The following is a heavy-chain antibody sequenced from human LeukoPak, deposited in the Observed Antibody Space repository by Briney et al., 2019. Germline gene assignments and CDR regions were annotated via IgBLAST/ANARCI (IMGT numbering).Heavy chain of an antibody. D-gene: IGHD6-19*01. CDR2: INPNSGGT. V-gene: IGHV1-2*02. CDR1: GYTFTGYY. CDR3: ARDFSSGWYYYYYYTDV. Sequence: ASVKVSCKASGYTFTGYYMHCVRQAPVQGLEWMGWINPNSGGTNYAQKFQGRVTMTRDTSISTAYMELSRLRSDDTAVYYCARDFSSGWYYYYYYTDVWGKGTTVTVSS. J-gene: IGHJ6*03.